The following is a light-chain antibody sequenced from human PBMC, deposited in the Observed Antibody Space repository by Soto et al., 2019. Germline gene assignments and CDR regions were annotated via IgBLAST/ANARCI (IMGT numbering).Light chain of an antibody. CDR3: SSYTTSITLV. CDR1: NSDIGAYNY. V-gene: IGLV2-14*01. Sequence: QSALTQPASVSGSPGQSITSSCTGTNSDIGAYNYVSWYQQHPGKAPELMIYGVSNRPSGVSNRFSGSKSGNTASLTISGLQAEDEADYYCSSYTTSITLVFGGGTQLTVL. CDR2: GVS. J-gene: IGLJ2*01.